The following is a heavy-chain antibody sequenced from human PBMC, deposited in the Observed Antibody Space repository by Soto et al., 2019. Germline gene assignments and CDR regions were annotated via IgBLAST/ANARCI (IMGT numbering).Heavy chain of an antibody. CDR1: GFTFSSYA. V-gene: IGHV3-23*01. J-gene: IGHJ2*01. Sequence: EVQLLESGGGLVQPGGSLRLSCAASGFTFSSYAMSWVRQAPGKGLEWVSAISGCGAGTYYADSVKGRFTISRDISKNTLYLQVNSLRDEDTALYYCAKGSMLSPWYFDLWGRGTLVTVSS. D-gene: IGHD3-16*01. CDR2: ISGCGAGT. CDR3: AKGSMLSPWYFDL.